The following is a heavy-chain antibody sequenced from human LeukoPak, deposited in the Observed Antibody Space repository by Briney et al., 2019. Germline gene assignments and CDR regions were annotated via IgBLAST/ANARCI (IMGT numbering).Heavy chain of an antibody. CDR2: IIPIFGTA. CDR3: ARGTVDAAMVTDFDY. D-gene: IGHD5-18*01. CDR1: GGTFSSYA. J-gene: IGHJ4*02. Sequence: SVTVSCKASGGTFSSYAISWVRQAPGQGLEWMGGIIPIFGTANYAQKFQGRVTITADESTSTAYMELSSLRSEDTAVYHCARGTVDAAMVTDFDYWGQGTLVTVSS. V-gene: IGHV1-69*13.